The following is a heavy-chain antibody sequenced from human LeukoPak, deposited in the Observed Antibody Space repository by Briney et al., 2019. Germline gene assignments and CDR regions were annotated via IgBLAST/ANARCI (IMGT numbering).Heavy chain of an antibody. CDR3: ARGGYSSGWYWFDP. V-gene: IGHV1-46*01. D-gene: IGHD6-19*01. CDR2: INPSGGST. Sequence: GASVTVSCMASGYTFTSYYMFWVRRAPGHGLEWMGIINPSGGSTSYAQKFQGRFTMTRDTSTSTVYMELSSLRSEDTAVYYCARGGYSSGWYWFDPWGQGTLVTVSS. J-gene: IGHJ5*02. CDR1: GYTFTSYY.